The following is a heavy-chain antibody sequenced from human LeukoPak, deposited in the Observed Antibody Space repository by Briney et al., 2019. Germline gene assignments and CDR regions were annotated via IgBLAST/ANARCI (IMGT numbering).Heavy chain of an antibody. CDR1: GGSISSHY. CDR3: AGNEYSSSIYFDY. Sequence: SETLSLTCTVSGGSISSHYWSWIRQPPGKGLEWIGYIYYSGSTNYNPPLKSRVTISVDTSKNQFSLKLSSVTAADTAVYYCAGNEYSSSIYFDYWGQGTLVTVSS. D-gene: IGHD6-6*01. V-gene: IGHV4-59*11. CDR2: IYYSGST. J-gene: IGHJ4*02.